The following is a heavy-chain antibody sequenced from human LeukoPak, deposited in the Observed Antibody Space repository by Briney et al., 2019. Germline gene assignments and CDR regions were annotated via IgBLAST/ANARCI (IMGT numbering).Heavy chain of an antibody. Sequence: SETLSLTCTVSGGSISSYYWSWIRQPPGKGLEWIGYIYYSGSTNYNPSLKSRVTISVDTSKKLSSVTAADTAVYYCAREGSSSWYAPLDPWGQGTLVTVSS. CDR3: AREGSSSWYAPLDP. CDR1: GGSISSYY. D-gene: IGHD6-13*01. CDR2: IYYSGST. J-gene: IGHJ5*02. V-gene: IGHV4-59*12.